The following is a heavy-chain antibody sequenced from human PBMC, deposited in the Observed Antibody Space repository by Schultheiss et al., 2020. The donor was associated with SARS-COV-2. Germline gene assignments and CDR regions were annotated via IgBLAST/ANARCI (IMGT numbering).Heavy chain of an antibody. J-gene: IGHJ4*02. CDR2: ISSSSSYI. D-gene: IGHD3-22*01. V-gene: IGHV3-21*01. CDR1: GYTFSSYS. CDR3: ARDSPTYYYDSSGYYFDY. Sequence: GESLKISCKASGYTFSSYSMNWVRQAPGKGLEWVSSISSSSSYIYYADSVKGRFTISRDNAKNSLYLQMNSLRAEDTAVYYCARDSPTYYYDSSGYYFDYWGQGTLVTVSS.